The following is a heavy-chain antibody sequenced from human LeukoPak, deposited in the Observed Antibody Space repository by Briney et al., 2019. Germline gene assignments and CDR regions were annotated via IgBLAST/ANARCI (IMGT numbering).Heavy chain of an antibody. V-gene: IGHV5-51*01. D-gene: IGHD2-15*01. CDR1: GCIFTSYW. CDR3: ARRSGNRVCSGAACYYDY. Sequence: GGALQISCKGSGCIFTSYWIAWGRQLPGKGLEGMGIIYPGDSDTRYSPSFQGQVTISTDKSISTAYLQWSSLKASDTAMYYCARRSGNRVCSGAACYYDYWGQGTLVTVSS. J-gene: IGHJ4*02. CDR2: IYPGDSDT.